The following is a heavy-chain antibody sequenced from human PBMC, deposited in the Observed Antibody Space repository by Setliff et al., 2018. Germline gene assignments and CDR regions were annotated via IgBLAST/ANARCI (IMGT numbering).Heavy chain of an antibody. V-gene: IGHV3-48*04. D-gene: IGHD2-2*01. Sequence: SGGSLRLSCAASGFIFSSFNMIWIRQAPGRGLEWISYISRGGNTIYYADSVKGRFTVSRDNTKNFLYLQMNSLRAEDTAVYYCAKFSPDAYNFDYWGQGTLVTVSS. CDR3: AKFSPDAYNFDY. CDR2: ISRGGNTI. CDR1: GFIFSSFN. J-gene: IGHJ4*02.